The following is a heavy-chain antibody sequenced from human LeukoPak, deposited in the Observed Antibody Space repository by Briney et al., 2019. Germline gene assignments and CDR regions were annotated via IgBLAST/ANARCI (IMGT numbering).Heavy chain of an antibody. CDR1: GGSISSSSYY. D-gene: IGHD1-14*01. J-gene: IGHJ4*02. Sequence: PSETLSLTCTVSGGSISSSSYYWGWIRQPPGKGLEWIGSIYYSGSTNYNPSLKSRVTISVDTSKNQFSLKLSSVTAADTAVYYCARGPHHIDYWGQGTLVTVSS. CDR2: IYYSGST. V-gene: IGHV4-39*07. CDR3: ARGPHHIDY.